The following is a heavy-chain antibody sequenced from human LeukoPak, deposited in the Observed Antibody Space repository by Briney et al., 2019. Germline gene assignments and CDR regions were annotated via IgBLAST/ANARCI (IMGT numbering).Heavy chain of an antibody. Sequence: GGSLRLSCAASGFTFSNYWMSWVRQAPGKGLEWVANIKQDGSEKYYIDSVKGRFTISRDNSKSVLYMQLNNLRLEDTAVYYCGEGHWGRGTLVTVSS. J-gene: IGHJ4*02. CDR2: IKQDGSEK. CDR3: GEGH. V-gene: IGHV3-7*03. CDR1: GFTFSNYW.